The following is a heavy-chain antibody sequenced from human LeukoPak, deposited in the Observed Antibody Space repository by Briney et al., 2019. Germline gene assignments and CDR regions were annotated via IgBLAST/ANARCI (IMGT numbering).Heavy chain of an antibody. D-gene: IGHD4-17*01. CDR2: IYYSGST. J-gene: IGHJ5*02. CDR1: GGSISSSSYY. V-gene: IGHV4-39*01. Sequence: SETLSLTCAVSGGSISSSSYYWGWIRQPPGKGLEWIGSIYYSGSTYYNPSLKSRVTMSVDTSKNQFSLKLSSVTAADTAVYYCARRAYGDYGNWFDPWGQGTLVTVSS. CDR3: ARRAYGDYGNWFDP.